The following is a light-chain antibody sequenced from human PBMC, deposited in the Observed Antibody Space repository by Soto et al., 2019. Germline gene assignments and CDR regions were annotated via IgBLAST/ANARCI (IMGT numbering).Light chain of an antibody. CDR2: DAS. CDR1: QSVSSY. V-gene: IGKV3-11*01. J-gene: IGKJ4*01. Sequence: EIVLTQSPATLSLSPGERATLSCRASQSVSSYLAWYQQKPGQAPRLLIYDASNRATGIPARFSGSGSGTXFTLTISSLEXEXXXXXXXXXXXNXPPXLTFGGGTKVEIK. CDR3: XXXXNXPPXLT.